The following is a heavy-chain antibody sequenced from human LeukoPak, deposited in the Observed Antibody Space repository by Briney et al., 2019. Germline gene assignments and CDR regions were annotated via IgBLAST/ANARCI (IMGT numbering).Heavy chain of an antibody. D-gene: IGHD3-3*01. Sequence: PGGSLRLSCAASGFSFSTYYMSWVRQAPGKGLEWVSVIFAGGSTYYQDSVKGGFIISRDNSKNTLYLQMNSLRAEETAVYYCAYEGPSNNYYIDVWGKGTTVTVSS. J-gene: IGHJ6*03. CDR3: AYEGPSNNYYIDV. CDR1: GFSFSTYY. CDR2: IFAGGST. V-gene: IGHV3-53*01.